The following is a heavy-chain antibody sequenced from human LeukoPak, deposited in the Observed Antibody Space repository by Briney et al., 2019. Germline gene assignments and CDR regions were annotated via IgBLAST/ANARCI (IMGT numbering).Heavy chain of an antibody. CDR1: GYSFTNYW. Sequence: GESLKISCKGSGYSFTNYWIAWVRQMPGKGLEWMGIIYPGDSDPRYSPSFQGQVTISADKSISTAFLQWSSLKASDTAMYYCARYFGSGSVLVGLDYWGQGTLVTVSS. CDR3: ARYFGSGSVLVGLDY. J-gene: IGHJ4*02. D-gene: IGHD3-10*01. CDR2: IYPGDSDP. V-gene: IGHV5-51*01.